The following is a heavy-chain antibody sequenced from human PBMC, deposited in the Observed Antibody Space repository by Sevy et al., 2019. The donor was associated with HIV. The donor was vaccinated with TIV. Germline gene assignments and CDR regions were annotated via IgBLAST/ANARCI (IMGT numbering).Heavy chain of an antibody. Sequence: GGSLRLSCAASGFTFTLYAIHWVRQAPGKGLEWVALISYSGTNKYYADSVKGRFTLTRNDSKNTAYLQMNNLRTEDTALYDFSRVAVEYCTYDCYQRFDYLGQGTQVTVSS. CDR3: SRVAVEYCTYDCYQRFDY. J-gene: IGHJ4*02. CDR2: ISYSGTNK. V-gene: IGHV3-30-3*01. CDR1: GFTFTLYA. D-gene: IGHD2-8*01.